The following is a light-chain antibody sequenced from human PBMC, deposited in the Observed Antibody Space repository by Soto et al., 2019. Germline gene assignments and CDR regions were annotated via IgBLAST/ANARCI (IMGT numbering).Light chain of an antibody. V-gene: IGLV2-14*01. CDR3: RSYTSSSTLVV. Sequence: QSALTQPASVSGSPGQSITISCTGTSSDVGGYNYVSWYQQHPGKAPKLMIYDVSNRPSGVSNRFSGSKSGNTASLTISGLPAEDEADYYCRSYTSSSTLVVFGGGTQLTVL. J-gene: IGLJ2*01. CDR1: SSDVGGYNY. CDR2: DVS.